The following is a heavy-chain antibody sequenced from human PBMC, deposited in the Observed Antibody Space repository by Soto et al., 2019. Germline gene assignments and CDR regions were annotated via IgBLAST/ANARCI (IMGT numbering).Heavy chain of an antibody. V-gene: IGHV3-23*01. CDR2: ISGSGCST. CDR3: AKCPGDELVSPGDY. J-gene: IGHJ4*02. CDR1: GFTFSSYA. Sequence: GGSLRLSCAASGFTFSSYAMSWVRQAPGKGLEWVSAISGSGCSTYYADSVKGRFTISRDNSKNTLYLQMNSLRAEDTAVYYCAKCPGDELVSPGDYWGQGTLVTVSS. D-gene: IGHD6-13*01.